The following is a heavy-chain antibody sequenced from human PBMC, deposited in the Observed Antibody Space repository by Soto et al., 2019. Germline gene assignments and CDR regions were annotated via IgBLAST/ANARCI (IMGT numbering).Heavy chain of an antibody. Sequence: SETLALTCTVSGCSISSSSYYWGWIRQPPGKGLEWIGSIYYSGSTYYNPSLKSRVTISVDTSKNQFSLKLSSVTAADTAVYYCARQRVTTYAFDIWGQGTMVTVSS. CDR1: GCSISSSSYY. CDR2: IYYSGST. J-gene: IGHJ3*02. V-gene: IGHV4-39*01. CDR3: ARQRVTTYAFDI. D-gene: IGHD4-17*01.